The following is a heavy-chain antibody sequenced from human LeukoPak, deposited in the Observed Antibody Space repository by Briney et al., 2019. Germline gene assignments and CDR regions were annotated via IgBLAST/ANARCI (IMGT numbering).Heavy chain of an antibody. V-gene: IGHV1-18*01. CDR3: ARDQQDVVPAADGMDV. J-gene: IGHJ6*02. Sequence: ASVKVSCKASGYTFTXYXXSXXRXXPGXXXXXXGXXXAYNGNTNYAQKLQGRVTMTTDTSTSTAYMELRSLRSDDTAVHYCARDQQDVVPAADGMDVWGQGTTVTVSS. CDR2: XXAYNGNT. D-gene: IGHD2-2*01. CDR1: GYTFTXYX.